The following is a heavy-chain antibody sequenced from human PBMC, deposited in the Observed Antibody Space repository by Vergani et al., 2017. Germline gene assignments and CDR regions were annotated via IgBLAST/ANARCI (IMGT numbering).Heavy chain of an antibody. Sequence: QVQLVQSGAEVKKLGASVKVSCKASGYTFTGYYMHWVRQAPGQGLEWMGWINPNSGGTNYAQKFQGWVTMTRDTSISTAYMELSSLRSEETAVYYCARGRSYSSGWYAVDYWGQGTLVTGSS. V-gene: IGHV1-2*04. J-gene: IGHJ4*02. D-gene: IGHD6-19*01. CDR1: GYTFTGYY. CDR3: ARGRSYSSGWYAVDY. CDR2: INPNSGGT.